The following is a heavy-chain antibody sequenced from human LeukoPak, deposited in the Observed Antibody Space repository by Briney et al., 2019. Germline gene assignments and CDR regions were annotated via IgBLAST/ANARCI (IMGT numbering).Heavy chain of an antibody. V-gene: IGHV4-34*01. J-gene: IGHJ6*03. CDR3: ARGRAAGYYYYYYMDV. CDR2: INHSGST. D-gene: IGHD6-13*01. CDR1: GGSFSGYY. Sequence: SETLSLTCAVYGGSFSGYYWSWIRQPSGKGLEWIGEINHSGSTNYNPSLKSRVTISVDTSKNQFSLKLSSVTAADTAVYYCARGRAAGYYYYYYMDVWGKGTTVTVSS.